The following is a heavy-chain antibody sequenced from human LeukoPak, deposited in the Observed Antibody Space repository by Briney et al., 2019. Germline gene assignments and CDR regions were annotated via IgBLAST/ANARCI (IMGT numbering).Heavy chain of an antibody. CDR1: GFTFSSYA. CDR2: ISGSGGST. D-gene: IGHD3-9*01. J-gene: IGHJ3*02. CDR3: AKDSGRYFDWLLLGQAFDI. V-gene: IGHV3-23*01. Sequence: GGSPRLSCAASGFTFSSYAMSWVRQAPGKGLEWVSAISGSGGSTYYADSVKGRFTISRDNSKNTLYLQMNSLRAEDTAVYYCAKDSGRYFDWLLLGQAFDIWGQGTMVTVSS.